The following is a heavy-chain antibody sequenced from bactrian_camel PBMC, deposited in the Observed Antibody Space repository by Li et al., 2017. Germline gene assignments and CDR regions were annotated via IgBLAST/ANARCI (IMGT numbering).Heavy chain of an antibody. Sequence: HVQLVESGGGSVQTGGSLRLSCSASRYTSSDYYMAWFRQGSGEKREGVAGLDSDDSTAYGDSAKGRFTISKDRAENTVYLEMSGLKPEDTDMYYCAARTHGSCLFLRANPLYEYRYWGQGTQVTVS. D-gene: IGHD4*01. CDR2: LDSDDST. J-gene: IGHJ4*01. CDR1: RYTSSDYY. CDR3: AARTHGSCLFLRANPLYEYRY. V-gene: IGHV3S9*01.